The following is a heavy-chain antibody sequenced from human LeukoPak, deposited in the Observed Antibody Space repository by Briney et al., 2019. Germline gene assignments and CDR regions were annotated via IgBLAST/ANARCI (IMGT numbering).Heavy chain of an antibody. V-gene: IGHV3-30-3*01. D-gene: IGHD1-26*01. CDR3: ARDGIVGSPLFKFDY. CDR1: GFTFNNYA. CDR2: ISFDGGNK. J-gene: IGHJ4*02. Sequence: GGSLRLSCAASGFTFNNYAIHWVRQAPGKGLEWVAIISFDGGNKCYADSVKGRFTISRDNSKNTLYLQMNSLRAEDTAVYYCARDGIVGSPLFKFDYWGQGTLATVSS.